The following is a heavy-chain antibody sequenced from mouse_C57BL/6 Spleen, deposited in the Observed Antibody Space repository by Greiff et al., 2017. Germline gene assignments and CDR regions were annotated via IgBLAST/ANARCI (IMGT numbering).Heavy chain of an antibody. CDR2: ISDGGSYT. CDR1: GFTFSSYA. Sequence: EVMLVESGGGLVKPGGSLKLSCAASGFTFSSYAMSWVRQTPEKRLEWVATISDGGSYTYYPDNVKGRFTISRDNAKNNLYLQMSHLKSEDTAMYYCARGLSYYFDYWGQGTTLTVSS. D-gene: IGHD1-1*02. CDR3: ARGLSYYFDY. J-gene: IGHJ2*01. V-gene: IGHV5-4*03.